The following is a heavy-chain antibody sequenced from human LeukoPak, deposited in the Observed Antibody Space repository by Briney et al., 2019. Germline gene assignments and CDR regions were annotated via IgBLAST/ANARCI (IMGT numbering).Heavy chain of an antibody. CDR1: GFTFSGSA. J-gene: IGHJ5*02. CDR3: TRDSGTYNWFDP. D-gene: IGHD1-26*01. Sequence: GGSLKLSCAASGFTFSGSAIHWVRQSSGKGLEWVGQIDKEDSGYATATAYAASVKGRFTISRDDSINTAYLQMKSLKTEDTALYYCTRDSGTYNWFDPWGQGTLVTVSS. CDR2: IDKEDSGYATAT. V-gene: IGHV3-73*01.